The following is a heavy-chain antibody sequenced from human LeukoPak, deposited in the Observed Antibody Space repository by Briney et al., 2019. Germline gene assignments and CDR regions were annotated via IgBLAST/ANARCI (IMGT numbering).Heavy chain of an antibody. D-gene: IGHD3-9*01. V-gene: IGHV1-2*02. CDR3: ATDNYGMLDY. CDR2: VDPRTGVT. Sequence: GGPVKVSCRASGYTFTDYYIHWVRRAPGQGLEWMGWVDPRTGVTRFTQKFQGRVTMTRDTSISTVYLDLNGLTFDDTAVYYCATDNYGMLDYWGQGTLVTVSS. J-gene: IGHJ4*02. CDR1: GYTFTDYY.